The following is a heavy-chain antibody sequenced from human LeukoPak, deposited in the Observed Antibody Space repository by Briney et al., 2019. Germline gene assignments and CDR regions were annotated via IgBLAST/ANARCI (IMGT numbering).Heavy chain of an antibody. V-gene: IGHV4-31*03. Sequence: PSQTLSLTCTASGGSISSGGYYWSWIRQLPGKGLDWIGYIYSSGTTYYNPSLKSRVTMSVDTSKNQFSLKLISVTAADTAVYYCARDVTGGSYFDYWGQGTLVTVSS. CDR3: ARDVTGGSYFDY. D-gene: IGHD1-26*01. CDR1: GGSISSGGYY. CDR2: IYSSGTT. J-gene: IGHJ4*02.